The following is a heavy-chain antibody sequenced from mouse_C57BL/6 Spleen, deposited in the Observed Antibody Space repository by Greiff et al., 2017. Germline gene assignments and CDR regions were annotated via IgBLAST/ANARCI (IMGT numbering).Heavy chain of an antibody. CDR2: IYPGSGST. J-gene: IGHJ3*01. D-gene: IGHD2-4*01. CDR1: GYTFTSYW. CDR3: AREGYDYEGCAY. V-gene: IGHV1-55*01. Sequence: QVQLQQPGAELVKPGASVTMSCKASGYTFTSYWITWVKQRPGQGLEWIGDIYPGSGSTNYNEKFKSKATLTVDTSSSTAYMQLSSLTSEDSAVYYCAREGYDYEGCAYWGQGTLVTVSA.